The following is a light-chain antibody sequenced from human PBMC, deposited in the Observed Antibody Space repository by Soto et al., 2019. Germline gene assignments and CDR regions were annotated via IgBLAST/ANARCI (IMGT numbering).Light chain of an antibody. CDR2: DAS. CDR1: QDISNY. J-gene: IGKJ5*01. Sequence: DIQMTQSPSSLSASVGDRVTITCRASQDISNYLNWYQQRPGKAPKLLIYDASNLERGVPSRFSGTRSGTHFTFAITSLQPEDVATYYCQQSDSFPITFGQGTRLEI. CDR3: QQSDSFPIT. V-gene: IGKV1-33*01.